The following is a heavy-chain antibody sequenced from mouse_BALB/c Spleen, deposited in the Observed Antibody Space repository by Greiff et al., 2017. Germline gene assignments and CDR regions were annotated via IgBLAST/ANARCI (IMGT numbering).Heavy chain of an antibody. D-gene: IGHD1-2*01. V-gene: IGHV14-4*02. J-gene: IGHJ2*01. CDR1: GFNIKDYY. Sequence: VQLQQSGAELVRSGASVKLSCTASGFNIKDYYMHWVKQRPEQGLEWIGWIDPENGDTEYAPKFQGKATMTADTSSNTAYLQLSSLTSEDTAVYYCARRGITTATDYWGQGTTLTVSS. CDR3: ARRGITTATDY. CDR2: IDPENGDT.